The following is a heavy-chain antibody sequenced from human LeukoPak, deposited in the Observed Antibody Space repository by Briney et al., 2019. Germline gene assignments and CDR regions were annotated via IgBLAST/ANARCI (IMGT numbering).Heavy chain of an antibody. V-gene: IGHV3-21*01. D-gene: IGHD3-3*02. J-gene: IGHJ6*02. CDR2: ISSSSSYI. CDR3: ARDVSGKAYYYYYYGMDV. CDR1: GFTFSSYS. Sequence: GGSLRLSCAASGFTFSSYSMNWVRQAPGKGLEWVSSISSSSSYIYYADSVKGRFTISRDNAKNSLYLQMNSLRAEDTAVYYCARDVSGKAYYYYYYGMDVWGQGTTVTVSS.